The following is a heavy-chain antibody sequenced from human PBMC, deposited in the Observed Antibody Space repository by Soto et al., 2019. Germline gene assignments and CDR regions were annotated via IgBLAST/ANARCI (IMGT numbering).Heavy chain of an antibody. Sequence: SETLSLICTVSGDSISTFYWGWMRQSPGKELEWIGYVYYTGSTNYNPSLKSRVTISVDRSKNQFSLKLTSANAADTAVYYCARGRTVRNYADDSSDYFYFFDYWGQGTQVTVSS. J-gene: IGHJ4*02. CDR1: GDSISTFY. D-gene: IGHD3-22*01. V-gene: IGHV4-59*01. CDR3: ARGRTVRNYADDSSDYFYFFDY. CDR2: VYYTGST.